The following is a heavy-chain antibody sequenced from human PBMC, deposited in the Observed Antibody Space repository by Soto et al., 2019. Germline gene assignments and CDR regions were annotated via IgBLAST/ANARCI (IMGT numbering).Heavy chain of an antibody. D-gene: IGHD3-16*02. CDR1: GVTFSSYS. Sequence: PGGLLRLACGASGVTFSSYSMNWVRQAPGKGLEWVSSISSSSSYIYYADSVKGRFTISRDNAKNSLYLQMNSLRAEDTAVYYCARVGRAYYDYIWGSYRPGWFDPWGQGTLVTVSS. V-gene: IGHV3-21*01. CDR3: ARVGRAYYDYIWGSYRPGWFDP. J-gene: IGHJ5*02. CDR2: ISSSSSYI.